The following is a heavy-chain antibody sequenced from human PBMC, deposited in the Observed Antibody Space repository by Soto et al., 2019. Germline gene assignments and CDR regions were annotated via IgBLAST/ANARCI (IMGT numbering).Heavy chain of an antibody. V-gene: IGHV1-18*01. CDR3: AQNITGRIDS. D-gene: IGHD2-15*01. CDR2: INTYNSYT. Sequence: QVQLVQSGAELRKPGASVKVSCKTSGYAFRNYGISWVRQAPGQGLEWMGWINTYNSYTHSAKKFQGRVIMTIESSTSSAFLEVRTLRSDDTAVYYCAQNITGRIDSWGQGTLVTVSS. J-gene: IGHJ5*01. CDR1: GYAFRNYG.